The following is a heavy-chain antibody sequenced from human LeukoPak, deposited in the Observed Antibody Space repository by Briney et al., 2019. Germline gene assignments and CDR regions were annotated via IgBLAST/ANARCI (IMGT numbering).Heavy chain of an antibody. CDR2: IRSSSSYV. CDR3: ARGPYDPRAPETHYGMDV. D-gene: IGHD3-22*01. V-gene: IGHV3-21*01. Sequence: GGSLRLSCAASGFTFSSDSMNWVRQAPGKGLEWVSSIRSSSSYVYYADSVKCRFTISRDNSKNTLYLQMNSLRAEDTAVYYCARGPYDPRAPETHYGMDVWGQGTTVSVSS. J-gene: IGHJ6*02. CDR1: GFTFSSDS.